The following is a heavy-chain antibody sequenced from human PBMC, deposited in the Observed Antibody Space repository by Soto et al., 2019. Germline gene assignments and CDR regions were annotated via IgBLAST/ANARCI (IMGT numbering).Heavy chain of an antibody. J-gene: IGHJ6*02. CDR1: GFTFRNYD. V-gene: IGHV3-13*05. CDR2: ISAAGDP. CDR3: ARTGRDFYGLDV. D-gene: IGHD1-1*01. Sequence: EVQLVESGGGLVQPGGSLRLSCEASGFTFRNYDMHWVRQGTGKGLEWVSGISAAGDPDYADSVEGRFTISRENAQNSYFLQINSLRVGDTAVYYCARTGRDFYGLDVWGQGTTVIVS.